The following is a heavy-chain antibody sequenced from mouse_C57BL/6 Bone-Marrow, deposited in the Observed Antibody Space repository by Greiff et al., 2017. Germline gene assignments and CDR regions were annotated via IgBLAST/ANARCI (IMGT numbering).Heavy chain of an antibody. CDR1: GYTFTSYD. J-gene: IGHJ4*01. CDR2: IYPRDGST. D-gene: IGHD1-1*01. V-gene: IGHV1-85*01. CDR3: ARREYGSSYPYYAMDY. Sequence: QVQLKQSGPELVKPGASVKLSCKASGYTFTSYDINWVKQRPGQGLEWIGWIYPRDGSTKYNEKFKGKATLTVDTSSSTAYMELHSLTSEDSAVYFCARREYGSSYPYYAMDYWGQGTSVTVSS.